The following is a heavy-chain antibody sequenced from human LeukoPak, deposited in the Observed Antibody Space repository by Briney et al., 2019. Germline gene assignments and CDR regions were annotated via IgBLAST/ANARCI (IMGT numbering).Heavy chain of an antibody. Sequence: PSDPLSFTCSVLDGSLRSYYWGGIRKPPGKGLEWIRYIYYRVSTNSNPSLKSRVPISVDTSKNQFSLKLSSLTAPDTAVYYCAQVASGGCDPWGQRTLVTVST. CDR1: DGSLRSYY. V-gene: IGHV4-59*13. D-gene: IGHD3-10*01. J-gene: IGHJ5*02. CDR2: IYYRVST. CDR3: AQVASGGCDP.